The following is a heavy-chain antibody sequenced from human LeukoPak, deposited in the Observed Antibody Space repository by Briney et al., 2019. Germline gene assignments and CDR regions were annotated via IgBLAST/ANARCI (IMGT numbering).Heavy chain of an antibody. CDR2: ISSSSSYI. D-gene: IGHD7-27*01. CDR3: ARSLTGDLGTDAFDI. CDR1: GFTFSSYS. J-gene: IGHJ3*02. Sequence: SGGSLRLSCAASGFTFSSYSMNWVRQAPGKWLEWVSSISSSSSYIYYADSVKGRFTISRDNAKNSLYLQMNSLRAEDTAVYYCARSLTGDLGTDAFDIWGQGTMVTVSS. V-gene: IGHV3-21*01.